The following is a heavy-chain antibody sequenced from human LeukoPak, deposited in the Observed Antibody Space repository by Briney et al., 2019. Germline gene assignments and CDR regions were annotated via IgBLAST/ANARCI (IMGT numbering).Heavy chain of an antibody. CDR3: ARHTGGEVDY. CDR2: IYYSGST. CDR1: GGSISSSSYY. J-gene: IGHJ4*02. D-gene: IGHD3-16*01. Sequence: PSETLSLTCTVSGGSISSSSYYWGWIRQPPGKGLEWIGSIYYSGSTYYNPSLKSRVTISVDTSKNQFSLKLSSMTAADTAVYYCARHTGGEVDYWGQGTLVTVSS. V-gene: IGHV4-39*07.